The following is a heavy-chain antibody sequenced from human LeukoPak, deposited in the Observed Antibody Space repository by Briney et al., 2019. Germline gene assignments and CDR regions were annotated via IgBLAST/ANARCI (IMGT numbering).Heavy chain of an antibody. CDR1: GFTFSNAW. CDR2: IKSETDGGTT. D-gene: IGHD1-26*01. V-gene: IGHV3-15*01. CDR3: AKGTTNNWFDP. Sequence: GGSLRLSCAASGFTFSNAWMSWVRQAPGKGLEWVGRIKSETDGGTTDYAAPVKGRFTISRDDSKNTLYLQMNSLRAEDTAVYYCAKGTTNNWFDPWGQGTLVTVSS. J-gene: IGHJ5*02.